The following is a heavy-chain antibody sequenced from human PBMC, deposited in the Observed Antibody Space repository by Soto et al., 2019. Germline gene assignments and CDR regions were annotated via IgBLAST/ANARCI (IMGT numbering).Heavy chain of an antibody. D-gene: IGHD2-21*01. Sequence: SETLSLTCSVSGDSISSSSQYWGWIRQPPGKGLEWIGSIHYSGTSYYNPSLKSRVTIFVDTSKNQLSLKLSSVTAADTALYYCARHWIAGSSIPWGQGTLVTVSS. J-gene: IGHJ5*02. V-gene: IGHV4-39*01. CDR3: ARHWIAGSSIP. CDR2: IHYSGTS. CDR1: GDSISSSSQY.